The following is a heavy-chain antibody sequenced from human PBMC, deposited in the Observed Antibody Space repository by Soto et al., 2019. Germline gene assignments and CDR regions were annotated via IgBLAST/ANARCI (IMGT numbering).Heavy chain of an antibody. CDR3: SRVPRFDTWYFDY. D-gene: IGHD2-2*02. V-gene: IGHV3-33*01. J-gene: IGHJ4*02. CDR2: LWYDGSRD. Sequence: QVQLVESGGGVVQPGRSLRLSCAASGFSVNTHVIHWIRQAPGKGLDWVAVLWYDGSRDYYADSVKGRFTISRDKSKNMMYLQKDNLKVEDTAVYYCSRVPRFDTWYFDYWGQGTLDTVSS. CDR1: GFSVNTHV.